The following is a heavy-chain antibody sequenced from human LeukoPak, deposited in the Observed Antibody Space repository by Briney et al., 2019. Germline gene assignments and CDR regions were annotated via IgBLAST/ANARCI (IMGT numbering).Heavy chain of an antibody. D-gene: IGHD3-3*01. J-gene: IGHJ4*02. CDR3: AKDPNPFYDFWSGYK. Sequence: GGSLRLSCAASGFTFTGHTMTWLRQAPGKGLEWVSIIGGRDDRTYYADSVKGRFTISRDNSKNILCLQMNSLRAEDTAVYYCAKDPNPFYDFWSGYKWGQGTLVTVSS. V-gene: IGHV3-23*01. CDR1: GFTFTGHT. CDR2: IGGRDDRT.